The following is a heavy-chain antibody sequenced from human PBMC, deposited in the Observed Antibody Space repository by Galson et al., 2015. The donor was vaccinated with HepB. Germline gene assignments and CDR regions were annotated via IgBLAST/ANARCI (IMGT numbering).Heavy chain of an antibody. V-gene: IGHV1-69*13. CDR1: GDTFISYG. Sequence: SVKVSCKAPGDTFISYGITWVRQAPGQGLEWMGGVIPMFGAAYNPQKFQGRVTISAEESTSTAYLELRSLRSEDTAVYFCARQNTNYWYMDVWGSGTTVTVSS. CDR3: ARQNTNYWYMDV. J-gene: IGHJ6*03. CDR2: VIPMFGAA. D-gene: IGHD3-3*01.